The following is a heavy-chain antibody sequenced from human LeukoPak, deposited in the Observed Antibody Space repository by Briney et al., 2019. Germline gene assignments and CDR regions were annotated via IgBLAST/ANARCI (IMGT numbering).Heavy chain of an antibody. CDR2: INHSGST. Sequence: SETLSLTCAVYGGSFSGYYWSWIRQPPGKGLEWIGEINHSGSTNYNPSLKSRITISVDTSKNQFSLKLSSVTAADTAVYYCAKEIDLGVVRNASDIWGQGTMVTVSS. D-gene: IGHD2-15*01. CDR3: AKEIDLGVVRNASDI. J-gene: IGHJ3*02. CDR1: GGSFSGYY. V-gene: IGHV4-34*09.